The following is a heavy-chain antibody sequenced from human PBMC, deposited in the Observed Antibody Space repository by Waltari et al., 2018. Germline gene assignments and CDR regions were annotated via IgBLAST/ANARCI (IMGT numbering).Heavy chain of an antibody. D-gene: IGHD3-10*01. CDR3: ARRESVNYSAIRDQRGGAFDV. CDR1: GASVGGSL. Sequence: QVQLQESGPGLAKHSETLSLSCSASGASVGGSLWGWIRQSPGKGLEWIGDVYDIGITKDNPSLKGRLSISVDTSKNQFSLRLTSVTAADTAVYYCARRESVNYSAIRDQRGGAFDVWGHGTLVTVSS. V-gene: IGHV4-59*08. CDR2: VYDIGIT. J-gene: IGHJ3*01.